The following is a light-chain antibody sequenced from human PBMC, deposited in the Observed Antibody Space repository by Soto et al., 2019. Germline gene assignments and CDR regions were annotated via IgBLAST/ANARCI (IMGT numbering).Light chain of an antibody. CDR3: QQYNYWPRT. CDR2: AAS. CDR1: QSISNH. J-gene: IGKJ1*01. V-gene: IGKV1-27*01. Sequence: DIQMTQSPSTLSGSVGDRVTITCRASQSISNHLNWYQQKPGKAPKLLIFAASTLQSGVPSRFSGSGSGTEFTLTIGSLQSEDFAVYYCQQYNYWPRTFGQGTKVDIK.